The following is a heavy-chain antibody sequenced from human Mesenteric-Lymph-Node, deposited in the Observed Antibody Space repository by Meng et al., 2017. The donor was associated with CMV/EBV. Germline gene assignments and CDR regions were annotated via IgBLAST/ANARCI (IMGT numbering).Heavy chain of an antibody. J-gene: IGHJ4*02. CDR2: ITGSGGTT. Sequence: VSEFTFSSYAMSWVRQAPGKGLEWVSSITGSGGTTYYADSVKGRFTISRDNSKNTLFLHMNSLRAEDTAVYYCAKGVRGFSYYFDSWGQGTLVTVSS. CDR1: EFTFSSYA. CDR3: AKGVRGFSYYFDS. V-gene: IGHV3-23*01. D-gene: IGHD3-10*01.